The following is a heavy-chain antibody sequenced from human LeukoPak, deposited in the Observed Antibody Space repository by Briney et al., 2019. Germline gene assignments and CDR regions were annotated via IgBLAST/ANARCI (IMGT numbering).Heavy chain of an antibody. CDR1: GGTFSSYT. D-gene: IGHD5-18*01. CDR2: IIPILGIA. J-gene: IGHJ4*02. Sequence: GASVKVSCEASGGTFSSYTISWVRQAPGQGLEWMGRIIPILGIANYAQKFQGRVTITADKSTSTAYMELSSLRSEDTAVYYCARDTLRSGYDYWGQGTLVTVSS. V-gene: IGHV1-69*04. CDR3: ARDTLRSGYDY.